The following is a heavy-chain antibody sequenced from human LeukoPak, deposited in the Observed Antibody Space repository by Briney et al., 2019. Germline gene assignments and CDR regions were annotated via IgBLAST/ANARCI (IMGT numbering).Heavy chain of an antibody. J-gene: IGHJ5*02. D-gene: IGHD3-22*01. Sequence: GASVKVSCKASGGTFSSYAISWVRQAPGQGLEWMGWMNPNSGNTGYAQKFQGRVTTTRNTSISTAYMELSSLRSEDTAVYYCARVYNDSSGYRPLRAWGQGTLVTVSS. CDR3: ARVYNDSSGYRPLRA. CDR2: MNPNSGNT. CDR1: GGTFSSYA. V-gene: IGHV1-8*02.